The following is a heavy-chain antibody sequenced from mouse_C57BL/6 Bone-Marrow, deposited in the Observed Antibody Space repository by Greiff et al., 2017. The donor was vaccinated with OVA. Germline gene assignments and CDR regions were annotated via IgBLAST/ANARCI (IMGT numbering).Heavy chain of an antibody. CDR3: TWGASTVAGLDY. J-gene: IGHJ2*01. D-gene: IGHD1-1*01. CDR1: GFNIKDDY. CDR2: IDPENGDT. Sequence: VQLQQSGAELVRPGASVKLSCTASGFNIKDDYMHWVKQRPEQGLEWIGWIDPENGDTEYASKFQGKATKTADTSSNTAYLQLSSLTSEDTAVYYCTWGASTVAGLDYWGQGTTLTVSS. V-gene: IGHV14-4*01.